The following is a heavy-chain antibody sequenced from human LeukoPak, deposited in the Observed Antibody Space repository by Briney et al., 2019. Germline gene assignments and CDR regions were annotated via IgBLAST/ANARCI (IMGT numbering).Heavy chain of an antibody. CDR2: IITITI. J-gene: IGHJ4*02. Sequence: IITITIYYPDSFKVPFTISRENSKNTLDLQMNSLRAEDTAVYYCARDLPDYYYDGSGIDYWGQGTLVTVSS. CDR3: ARDLPDYYYDGSGIDY. V-gene: IGHV3-48*01. D-gene: IGHD3-22*01.